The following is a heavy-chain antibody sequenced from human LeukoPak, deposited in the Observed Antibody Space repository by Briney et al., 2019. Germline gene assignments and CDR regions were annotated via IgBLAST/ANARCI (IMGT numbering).Heavy chain of an antibody. CDR3: ARLTSVAL. D-gene: IGHD3-16*01. CDR1: GGPIGSYY. CDR2: IYYSGST. Sequence: SQTLSPTRTVSGGPIGSYYPGWIRQPPGDGLEWIGYIYYSGSTNYNPSLKSRVTISVDTSKNQVSLKLTSVTAADTAVYYCARLTSVALWGPGTLVTVSS. V-gene: IGHV4-59*08. J-gene: IGHJ5*02.